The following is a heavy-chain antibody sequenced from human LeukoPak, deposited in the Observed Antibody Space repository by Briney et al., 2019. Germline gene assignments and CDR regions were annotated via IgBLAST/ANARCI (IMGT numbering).Heavy chain of an antibody. J-gene: IGHJ6*02. CDR1: GYTFTGYY. CDR3: AREGIAVAGTNYYYGMDV. CDR2: INPNSGGT. V-gene: IGHV1-2*04. D-gene: IGHD6-19*01. Sequence: GASVNVSCKASGYTFTGYYMHWVRQAPGQGLEWMGWINPNSGGTNYAQKFQGWVTMTRDTSISTAYMELSRLRSDDTAVYYCAREGIAVAGTNYYYGMDVWGQGTTVTVSS.